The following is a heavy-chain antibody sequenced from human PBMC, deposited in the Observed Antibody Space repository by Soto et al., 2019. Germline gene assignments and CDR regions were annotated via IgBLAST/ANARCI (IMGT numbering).Heavy chain of an antibody. CDR2: VYYSEST. CDR1: DGHIFDYF. V-gene: IGHV4-59*03. Sequence: SETLSLTCTVSDGHIFDYFWSWIRQPPGKGLEWIGYVYYSESTNYKPSLNYNPSLKSRVTISLDTSTNQYSLRLSSVTTADTAVYYCATGRVYYGSEYWGKGTLVTVSS. CDR3: ATGRVYYGSEY. J-gene: IGHJ4*02. D-gene: IGHD3-10*01.